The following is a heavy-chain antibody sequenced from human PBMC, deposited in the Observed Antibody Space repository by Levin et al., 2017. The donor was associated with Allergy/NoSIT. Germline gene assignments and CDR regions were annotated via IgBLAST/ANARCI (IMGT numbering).Heavy chain of an antibody. D-gene: IGHD3-10*01. CDR3: ARKYYYGSGSSYYFDY. J-gene: IGHJ4*02. V-gene: IGHV5-51*01. CDR2: IYPGDSDT. CDR1: GYSFTSYW. Sequence: KVSCKGSGYSFTSYWIGWVRQMPGKGLEWMGIIYPGDSDTRYSPSFQGQVTISADKSISTAYLQWSSLKASDTAMYYCARKYYYGSGSSYYFDYWGQGTLVTVSS.